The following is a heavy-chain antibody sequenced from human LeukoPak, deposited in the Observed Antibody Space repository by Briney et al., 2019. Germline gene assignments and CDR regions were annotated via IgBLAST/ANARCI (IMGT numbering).Heavy chain of an antibody. CDR3: ARDISTGVVGATKGDAFDI. V-gene: IGHV1-69*05. CDR1: GGTFSSYA. J-gene: IGHJ3*02. CDR2: IIPIFGTA. Sequence: ASVKVSCKASGGTFSSYAISWVRQAPGQGLEWMGGIIPIFGTANYAQKLQGRVTMTTDTSTSTAYMELRSLRSDDTAVYYCARDISTGVVGATKGDAFDIWGQGTMVTVSS. D-gene: IGHD1-26*01.